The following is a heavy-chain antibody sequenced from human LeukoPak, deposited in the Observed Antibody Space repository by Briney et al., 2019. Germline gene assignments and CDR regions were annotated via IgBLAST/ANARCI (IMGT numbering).Heavy chain of an antibody. V-gene: IGHV3-49*04. CDR3: TRARGYGAYFDY. Sequence: GRSLRLSCTASGFTFGDYAMSRVRQAPGKGLEWVGFIRSKAYGGTTEYAASVKGRFTISRDDSKSIAYLQMNSLKTEDTAVYYCTRARGYGAYFDYWGQGTLVTVSS. D-gene: IGHD3-22*01. J-gene: IGHJ4*02. CDR2: IRSKAYGGTT. CDR1: GFTFGDYA.